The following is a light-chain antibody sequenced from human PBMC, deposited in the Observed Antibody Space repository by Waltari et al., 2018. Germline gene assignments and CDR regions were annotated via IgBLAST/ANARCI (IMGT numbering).Light chain of an antibody. CDR2: SPS. J-gene: IGKJ1*01. Sequence: EIVMTQSPATLSVSPGESATLSCRASHSIRNKLAWYQQKPGQAPRLLILSPSIWAPGIPTRCNGSGSRTEFTLSISSLQSEDFALYYCHHYNNWGTFGQGTKVEFK. CDR3: HHYNNWGT. CDR1: HSIRNK. V-gene: IGKV3-15*01.